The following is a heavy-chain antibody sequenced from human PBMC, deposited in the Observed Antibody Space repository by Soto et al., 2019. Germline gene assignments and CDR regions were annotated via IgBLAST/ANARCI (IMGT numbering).Heavy chain of an antibody. J-gene: IGHJ4*01. Sequence: ASVNVSCKSSGYTFTAYYMHWVRQAPGQGLECMGWVNPNSGGTNYAQKFQGRVTMTRDTSITTAYMELSRLRSDDTAVYYCARSTAARRTVDYWGQGTLVTVSS. D-gene: IGHD6-6*01. CDR2: VNPNSGGT. CDR3: ARSTAARRTVDY. V-gene: IGHV1-2*02. CDR1: GYTFTAYY.